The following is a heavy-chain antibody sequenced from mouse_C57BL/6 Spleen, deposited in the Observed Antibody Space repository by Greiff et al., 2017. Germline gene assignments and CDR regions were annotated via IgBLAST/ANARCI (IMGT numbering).Heavy chain of an antibody. CDR1: GYTFTDYY. CDR2: INPNNGGT. V-gene: IGHV1-26*01. Sequence: EVQLQQSGPELVKPGASVKISCKASGYTFTDYYMNWVKQSHGKSLEWIGDINPNNGGTSYNQKFKGKATLTVDKSSSTAYMELRSLTSEDSAVYYCARGESYGSSYAGYFDVWGTGTTVTVSS. CDR3: ARGESYGSSYAGYFDV. D-gene: IGHD1-1*01. J-gene: IGHJ1*03.